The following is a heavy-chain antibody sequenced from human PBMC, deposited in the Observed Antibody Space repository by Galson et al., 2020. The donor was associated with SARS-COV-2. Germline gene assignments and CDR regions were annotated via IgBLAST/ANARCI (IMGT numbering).Heavy chain of an antibody. J-gene: IGHJ6*03. Sequence: ASVKVSCKASGYTFTSYGISWVRQAPGQGLEWMGWISAYNGNTNYAQKLQGRVTMTTDTSTSTAYMELRSLRSDDTAVYYCARREESYCSSTSCKGGYYYYMDVWGKGTTVTVSS. CDR3: ARREESYCSSTSCKGGYYYYMDV. CDR2: ISAYNGNT. V-gene: IGHV1-18*01. D-gene: IGHD2-2*01. CDR1: GYTFTSYG.